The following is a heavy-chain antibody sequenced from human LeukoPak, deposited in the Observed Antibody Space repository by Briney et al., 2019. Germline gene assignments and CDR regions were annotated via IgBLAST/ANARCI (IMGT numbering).Heavy chain of an antibody. CDR2: INPSGGST. CDR1: GYTFTSYY. D-gene: IGHD3-22*01. J-gene: IGHJ5*02. Sequence: ASVKVSCKASGYTFTSYYMHWVRQAPGQGLEWMGIINPSGGSTSYAQKFQGRVTMTRDTSTSIVYMELSSLRSEDTAVYYCARAPLYDSSVYAWLDPWGQGTLSPSPQ. CDR3: ARAPLYDSSVYAWLDP. V-gene: IGHV1-46*01.